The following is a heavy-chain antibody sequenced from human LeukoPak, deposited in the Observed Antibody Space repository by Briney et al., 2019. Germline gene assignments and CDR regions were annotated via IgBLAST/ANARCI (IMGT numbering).Heavy chain of an antibody. J-gene: IGHJ4*02. Sequence: GASVKVSCKASGYTFTSYDINWVRQATGQGLEWMGWMNPNSGNTGYAQKFQGRVTMTRNTSISTAYMELSSLRSEDTAVYYCVTIFGVVIIGHYWGQGTLVTVSS. CDR2: MNPNSGNT. CDR3: VTIFGVVIIGHY. D-gene: IGHD3-3*01. V-gene: IGHV1-8*01. CDR1: GYTFTSYD.